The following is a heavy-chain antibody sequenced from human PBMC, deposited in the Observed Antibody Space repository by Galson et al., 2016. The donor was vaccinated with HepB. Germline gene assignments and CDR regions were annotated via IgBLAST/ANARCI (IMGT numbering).Heavy chain of an antibody. V-gene: IGHV3-23*01. Sequence: SLRLSCAASGFTFSSSAMSWVRQAPGKGLEWVSGISGNGGRTYYADSVKGRFTISRDNSKNTLILQMNSLRAEDTAIYYCAKSRGDYWNYFGPWGQGTLVTVSS. J-gene: IGHJ5*02. D-gene: IGHD1-7*01. CDR1: GFTFSSSA. CDR2: ISGNGGRT. CDR3: AKSRGDYWNYFGP.